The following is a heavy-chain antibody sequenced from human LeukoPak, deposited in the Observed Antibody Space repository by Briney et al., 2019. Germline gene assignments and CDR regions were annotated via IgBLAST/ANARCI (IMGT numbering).Heavy chain of an antibody. CDR2: INHSGST. CDR1: AGSFSDYY. V-gene: IGHV4-34*01. CDR3: ASCSENCYLRYFDL. Sequence: SETLSLTCAVYAGSFSDYYWSWIRQPPGRGLEWIGEINHSGSTNYNPSLKSRVTISVDTSKNQFSLKLSSVTAADTAVYYCASCSENCYLRYFDLWGRGTLVTVSS. D-gene: IGHD2-21*02. J-gene: IGHJ2*01.